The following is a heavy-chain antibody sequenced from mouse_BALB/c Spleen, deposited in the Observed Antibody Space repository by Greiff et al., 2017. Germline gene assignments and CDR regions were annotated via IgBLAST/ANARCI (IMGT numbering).Heavy chain of an antibody. CDR2: INPSSGYT. CDR1: GYTFTSYT. D-gene: IGHD1-1*01. J-gene: IGHJ4*01. CDR3: ARSGYYGSSNYYAMDY. Sequence: VQLQQSGAELARPGASVKMSCKASGYTFTSYTMHWVKQRPGQGLEWIGYINPSSGYTNYNQKFKDKATLTADKSSSTAYMQLSSLTSEDSAVYYCARSGYYGSSNYYAMDYWGQGTSVTVSS. V-gene: IGHV1-4*01.